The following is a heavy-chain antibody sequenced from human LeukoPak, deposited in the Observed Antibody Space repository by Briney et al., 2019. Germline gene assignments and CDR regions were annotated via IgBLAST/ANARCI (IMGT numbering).Heavy chain of an antibody. V-gene: IGHV3-23*01. D-gene: IGHD6-13*01. Sequence: GRSMRLSCAAXGXXXXXXXXXXXXXAXXXXLXXVXXXRDNXGXTXXXDSVKGRXNXSRDNSKNTLYLQMNSLRVGDTXVYYCAKSFGYSRSWFNNWCQGTLVTVSS. CDR2: XRDNXGXT. CDR3: AKSFGYSRSWFNN. J-gene: IGHJ4*02. CDR1: GXXXXXXX.